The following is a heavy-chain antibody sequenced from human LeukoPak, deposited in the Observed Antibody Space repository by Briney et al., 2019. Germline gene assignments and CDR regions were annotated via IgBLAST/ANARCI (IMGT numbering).Heavy chain of an antibody. CDR1: GGSISSSSYY. D-gene: IGHD3-3*01. Sequence: PSETLSLTCTVSGGSISSSSYYWGWIRQPPGKGLEWIGSIYYSGSTYYNPSLKSRVTISVDTSKNQFSLKLSSVTAADTAVYYCARDLRGGGFWSGYPFDYWGQGTLVTVSS. J-gene: IGHJ4*02. V-gene: IGHV4-39*07. CDR2: IYYSGST. CDR3: ARDLRGGGFWSGYPFDY.